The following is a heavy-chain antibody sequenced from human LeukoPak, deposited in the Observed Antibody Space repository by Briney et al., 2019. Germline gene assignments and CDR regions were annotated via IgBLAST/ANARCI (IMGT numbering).Heavy chain of an antibody. CDR2: IYTSGST. D-gene: IGHD2-2*01. CDR1: GGSISSGSYY. Sequence: PSQTLSLTCTVSGGSISSGSYYWSWIRQPAGKGLEWIGRIYTSGSTNYNPSLKSRVTISVDTSKNQFSLKLSSVTAADTAVYYCARESNADCSSTSCQTDYWGQGTLVTVSS. V-gene: IGHV4-61*02. J-gene: IGHJ4*02. CDR3: ARESNADCSSTSCQTDY.